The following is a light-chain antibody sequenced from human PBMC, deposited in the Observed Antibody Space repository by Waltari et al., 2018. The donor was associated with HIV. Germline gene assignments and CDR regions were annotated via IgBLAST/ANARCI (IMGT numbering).Light chain of an antibody. CDR1: QSVSTW. Sequence: DIQMTQSPSTLSASVGDRVTTPCRASQSVSTWLAWYQQKPGEAPELLIYKASTLDSGIPSRFSGSGSGTEFTLTISSLQPDDFAAYYCQQYNSYPLTFGGGTKVEIK. CDR2: KAS. CDR3: QQYNSYPLT. J-gene: IGKJ4*01. V-gene: IGKV1-5*03.